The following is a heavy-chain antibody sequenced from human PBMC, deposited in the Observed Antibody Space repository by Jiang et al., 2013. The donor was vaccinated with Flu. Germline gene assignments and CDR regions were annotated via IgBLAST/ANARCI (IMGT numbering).Heavy chain of an antibody. D-gene: IGHD5-24*01. CDR3: AKGTGATMIVEGGYYFDY. Sequence: VEVWGRAWSEPGRSLRLSCAASGSTVSNYGMHWVRQAPGKGLEWVAVVSFDGSKKYYADSVKGRFTISRDNSKNIIYLQMNSLRADDTAVYYCAKGTGATMIVEGGYYFDYWGQGTLVTVSS. CDR1: GSTVSNYG. V-gene: IGHV3-30*18. J-gene: IGHJ4*02. CDR2: VSFDGSKK.